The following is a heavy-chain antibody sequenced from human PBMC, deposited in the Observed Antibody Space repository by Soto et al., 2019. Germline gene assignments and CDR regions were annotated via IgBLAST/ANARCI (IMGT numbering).Heavy chain of an antibody. V-gene: IGHV2-5*02. CDR2: IYWDDDK. CDR3: AHTYPPYYYYDGMDV. CDR1: GFSLSTSGVG. J-gene: IGHJ6*02. Sequence: QITLKESGPTLVKPTQTLTLTCTFSGFSLSTSGVGVGWIRQPPGKALEWLALIYWDDDKRYSPSLKSRLTITNDPSKNQVALTTTNMDPVDSATYYCAHTYPPYYYYDGMDVWGQGTTVTVAS.